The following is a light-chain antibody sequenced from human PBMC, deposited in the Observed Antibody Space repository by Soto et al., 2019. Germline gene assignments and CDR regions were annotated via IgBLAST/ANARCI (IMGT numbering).Light chain of an antibody. J-gene: IGLJ2*01. V-gene: IGLV1-40*01. Sequence: QSVLTQPPSVSGAPGQRVTISCTGSSSNIGAGYDVHWYQQLPGTAPKLLIYGNSNRPSGVPDRFSGSKSGTSASLAITGLQAEDEADYYCCSYAGGYTHAVFGGGTKLTVL. CDR2: GNS. CDR1: SSNIGAGYD. CDR3: CSYAGGYTHAV.